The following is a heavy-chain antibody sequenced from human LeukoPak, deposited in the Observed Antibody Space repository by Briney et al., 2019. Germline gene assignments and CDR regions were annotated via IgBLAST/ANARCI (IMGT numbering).Heavy chain of an antibody. D-gene: IGHD6-19*01. CDR3: ARGGRKAVAGTPNWFDP. CDR1: GFTFSSYS. J-gene: IGHJ5*02. CDR2: ISSSSSAI. V-gene: IGHV3-48*01. Sequence: GGSLRLSCAASGFTFSSYSMNWVRQAPGKGLEWVSYISSSSSAIYYADSVKGRFTISRDNAKNSLYLQMNSLRAEDTAVYYCARGGRKAVAGTPNWFDPWGQGTLVTVSS.